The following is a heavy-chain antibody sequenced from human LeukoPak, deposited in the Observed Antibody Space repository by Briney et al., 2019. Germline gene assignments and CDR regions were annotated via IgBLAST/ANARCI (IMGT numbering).Heavy chain of an antibody. CDR2: ISAYNGNT. V-gene: IGHV1-18*01. Sequence: ASVKVSCKASGYTFTSYGISWVRQAPGQGLEWMGWISAYNGNTNYAQKLQGSVTMTTDTSTSTAYMELRSLRSDDTAVYYCARFGWDGGRVATIHYYYYGMDVWGQGTTVTVSS. CDR1: GYTFTSYG. CDR3: ARFGWDGGRVATIHYYYYGMDV. J-gene: IGHJ6*02. D-gene: IGHD5-12*01.